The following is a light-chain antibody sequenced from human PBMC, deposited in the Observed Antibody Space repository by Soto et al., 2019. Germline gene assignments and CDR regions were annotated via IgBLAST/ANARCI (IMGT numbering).Light chain of an antibody. CDR1: NSDLGGDNY. CDR2: KVS. J-gene: IGLJ1*01. Sequence: QSALTQPRSASGSPGESVTISCTGTNSDLGGDNYVSWYQQHPGKAPKAMIYKVSKRPSGFPYRFSGSKSGNTASLTVSGLQAEDEADYYCSSYAGSNNWNFGTGTKLTVL. CDR3: SSYAGSNNWN. V-gene: IGLV2-8*01.